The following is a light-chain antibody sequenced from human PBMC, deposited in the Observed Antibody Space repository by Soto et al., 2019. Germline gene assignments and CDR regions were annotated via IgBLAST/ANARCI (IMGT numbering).Light chain of an antibody. CDR2: EGS. CDR3: CSYAGSSTV. CDR1: SSDVGSYNL. Sequence: QSALTQPASVSGSPGQSNTISCTGTSSDVGSYNLVSWYQQHPGKAPKLMIYEGSKRPSGVSNRFSGSKSGNTASLTISGLQAEDESDYYCCSYAGSSTVFGGGTQLTVL. V-gene: IGLV2-23*01. J-gene: IGLJ2*01.